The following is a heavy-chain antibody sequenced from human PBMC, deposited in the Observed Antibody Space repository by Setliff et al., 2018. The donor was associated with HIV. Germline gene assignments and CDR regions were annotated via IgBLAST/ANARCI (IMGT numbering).Heavy chain of an antibody. CDR3: ARGIGPLPNWENFYYSMDV. Sequence: LSLTCTVSGGSISSSSYYWGWIRQPPGKGLEWIGSIYYSGSTYSNPSLKSRVTISADTSKNQISLKLNSVTAADTAVYYCARGIGPLPNWENFYYSMDVWGKGTTVTVS. CDR1: GGSISSSSYY. CDR2: IYYSGST. J-gene: IGHJ6*03. V-gene: IGHV4-39*01. D-gene: IGHD1-26*01.